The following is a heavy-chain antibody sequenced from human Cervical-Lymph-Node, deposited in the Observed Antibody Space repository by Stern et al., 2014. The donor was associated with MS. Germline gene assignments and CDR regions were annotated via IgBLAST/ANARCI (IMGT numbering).Heavy chain of an antibody. CDR2: MNPNSGNK. CDR1: GYTFTNYN. V-gene: IGHV1-8*01. Sequence: DQLVESGAEVKKPGASVKVSCKASGYTFTNYNIDWVRQAPGQGLEWMGWMNPNSGNKGYAQRFQGRVTMTREPSTSPAYMELSSLKAEYTAVYYCARVRFYGSGIYYALGDGMDVWGQGTTVTVSS. J-gene: IGHJ6*02. D-gene: IGHD3-10*01. CDR3: ARVRFYGSGIYYALGDGMDV.